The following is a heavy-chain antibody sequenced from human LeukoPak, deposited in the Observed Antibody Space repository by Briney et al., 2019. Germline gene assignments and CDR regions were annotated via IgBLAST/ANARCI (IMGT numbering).Heavy chain of an antibody. V-gene: IGHV1-45*02. CDR1: GYTFTYRY. CDR2: ITPFNGNT. CDR3: ASAIAEAGTDPMSAFDI. J-gene: IGHJ3*02. D-gene: IGHD6-19*01. Sequence: GSSVKVSCKASGYTFTYRYLHWVRQAPGQALEWMGWITPFNGNTNYAQKFQDRVTITRDRSMSTAYMELSSLRSEDTAMYYCASAIAEAGTDPMSAFDIWGQGTMVTVSS.